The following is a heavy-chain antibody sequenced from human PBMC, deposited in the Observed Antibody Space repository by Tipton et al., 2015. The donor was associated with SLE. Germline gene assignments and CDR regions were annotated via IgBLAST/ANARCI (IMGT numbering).Heavy chain of an antibody. CDR1: GGSFSGYY. Sequence: TLSLTCAVYGGSFSGYYWSWIRQPPGKGLEWIGEINHSGGTNYNPFLKSRVTISVDTSKNQFSLKLSSVTAADTAVYYCARAPGLDRHYYYYCYMDVWGKGTTVTVSS. CDR2: INHSGGT. V-gene: IGHV4-34*01. J-gene: IGHJ6*03. CDR3: ARAPGLDRHYYYYCYMDV. D-gene: IGHD3/OR15-3a*01.